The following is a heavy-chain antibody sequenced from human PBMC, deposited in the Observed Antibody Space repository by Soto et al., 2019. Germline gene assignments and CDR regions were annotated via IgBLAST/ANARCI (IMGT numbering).Heavy chain of an antibody. J-gene: IGHJ3*02. CDR2: MSAYSGNT. D-gene: IGHD3-9*01. V-gene: IGHV1-8*02. Sequence: ASVKVSCKASGYTFTSYGISWVRQAPGQGLELMGWMSAYSGNTSYAQKFQGRVTMTRNTSISTAYMELSSLRSEDTAVYYCARVLRYFDWSNDAFDIWGQGTMVTVSS. CDR3: ARVLRYFDWSNDAFDI. CDR1: GYTFTSYG.